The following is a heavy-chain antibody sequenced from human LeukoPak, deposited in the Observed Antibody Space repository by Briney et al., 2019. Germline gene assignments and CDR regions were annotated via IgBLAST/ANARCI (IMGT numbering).Heavy chain of an antibody. Sequence: GGSLRLSCAASGFTFSNAWMSWVRQAPGKGLEWVGRIKSKTDGGTTDYAAPVKGRFTISRDDSKNTLYLQMNSLKTEDTAVYYCTTGDSGYDYRSDYWGQGTLSPSPQ. J-gene: IGHJ4*02. CDR2: IKSKTDGGTT. CDR1: GFTFSNAW. D-gene: IGHD5-12*01. CDR3: TTGDSGYDYRSDY. V-gene: IGHV3-15*01.